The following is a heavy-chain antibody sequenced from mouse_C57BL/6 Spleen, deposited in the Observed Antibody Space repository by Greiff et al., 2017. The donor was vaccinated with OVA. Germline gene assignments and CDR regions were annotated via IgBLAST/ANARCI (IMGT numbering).Heavy chain of an antibody. Sequence: VQLQQSGPELVKPGASVKISCKASGYSFTGYYMNWVKQSPEKSLEWIGEINPSTGGTTYNQKFKAKATLTVDKSSSTAYMQLKSLTSEDSAVYYCASNYDYDEGWGQGTLVTVSA. D-gene: IGHD2-4*01. J-gene: IGHJ3*01. CDR2: INPSTGGT. V-gene: IGHV1-42*01. CDR1: GYSFTGYY. CDR3: ASNYDYDEG.